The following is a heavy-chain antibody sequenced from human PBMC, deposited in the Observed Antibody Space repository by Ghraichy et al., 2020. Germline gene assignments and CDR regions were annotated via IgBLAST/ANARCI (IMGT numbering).Heavy chain of an antibody. CDR2: IIPIFGTA. D-gene: IGHD5/OR15-5a*01. CDR1: GGTFSSYA. V-gene: IGHV1-69*06. Sequence: SVKVSCKASGGTFSSYAISWVRQAPGQGLEWMGGIIPIFGTANYAQKFQGRVTITADKSTSTAYMELSSLRSEDTAVYYCARGSTITISYYYYMDVWGKGTTVTVSS. J-gene: IGHJ6*03. CDR3: ARGSTITISYYYYMDV.